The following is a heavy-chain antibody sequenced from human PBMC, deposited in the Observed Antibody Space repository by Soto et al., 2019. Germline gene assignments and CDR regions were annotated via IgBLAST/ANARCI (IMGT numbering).Heavy chain of an antibody. CDR1: DGVIRGYY. Sequence: PSETLCLTVSVADGVIRGYYWSWIRQPPGKGLEWIGYIYYSGSTNYNPSLKSRVTISVDTSKNQFSLKLSSATAADTAVYYCWRGGGYYGWGGYCFFGVWFDPGGRGTRSSVPS. CDR3: WRGGGYYGWGGYCFFGVWFDP. D-gene: IGHD3-10*01. V-gene: IGHV4-59*01. J-gene: IGHJ5*02. CDR2: IYYSGST.